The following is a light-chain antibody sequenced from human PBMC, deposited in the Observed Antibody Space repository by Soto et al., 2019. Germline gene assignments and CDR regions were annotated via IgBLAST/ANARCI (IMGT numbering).Light chain of an antibody. CDR2: GAS. V-gene: IGKV3-20*01. CDR3: HQYGSSPAT. CDR1: QSVSSNY. J-gene: IGKJ1*01. Sequence: EIVLTQSPGTLSLSPGERAALSCRASQSVSSNYLAWYQQKPGQAPRLLIYGASNRATDIPDRFSGSGSGTDFTLTISRLEPEDFAVYYCHQYGSSPATFGQGTKVDIK.